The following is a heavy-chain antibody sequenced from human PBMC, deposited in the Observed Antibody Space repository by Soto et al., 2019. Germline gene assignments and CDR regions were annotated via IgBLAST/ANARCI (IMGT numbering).Heavy chain of an antibody. CDR1: GGTFSSYA. V-gene: IGHV1-69*01. CDR3: ASNYGGNSVHYYYYGMDV. CDR2: IIPIFGTA. J-gene: IGHJ6*02. Sequence: QVPLVQSGAEVKKPGSSVKVSCKASGGTFSSYAISWVRQAPGQGLEWMGGIIPIFGTANYAQKFQGRVTITADESTSTAYMELSSLRSEDTAVYYCASNYGGNSVHYYYYGMDVWGQGTTVTVSS. D-gene: IGHD4-17*01.